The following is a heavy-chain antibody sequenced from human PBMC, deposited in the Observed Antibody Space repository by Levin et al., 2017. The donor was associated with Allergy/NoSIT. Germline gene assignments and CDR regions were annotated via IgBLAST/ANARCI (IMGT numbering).Heavy chain of an antibody. D-gene: IGHD5-18*01. J-gene: IGHJ3*02. CDR1: GFTFSSYW. Sequence: QLGESLKISCAASGFTFSSYWMSWVRQAPGKGLEWVANIKQDGSDKYYVDSVKGRFTISRDNAKNSLYLQMNSLRAEDTAVYYCARWRAMVNNRVFDIWGQGTMVTVSS. CDR2: IKQDGSDK. V-gene: IGHV3-7*04. CDR3: ARWRAMVNNRVFDI.